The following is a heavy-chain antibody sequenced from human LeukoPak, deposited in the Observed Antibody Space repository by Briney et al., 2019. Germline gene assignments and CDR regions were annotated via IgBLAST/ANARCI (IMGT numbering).Heavy chain of an antibody. CDR2: INPNSGGT. Sequence: GASVKVSCKASGNTFTGYYMHWVRQAPGQGLEWMGWINPNSGGTNYAQKFQGRVTMTRETSISTAYMGLSRLRSDDTAVYYCARAETTVVTKLRLDYWGQGTLVTVSS. CDR1: GNTFTGYY. D-gene: IGHD4-23*01. V-gene: IGHV1-2*02. CDR3: ARAETTVVTKLRLDY. J-gene: IGHJ4*02.